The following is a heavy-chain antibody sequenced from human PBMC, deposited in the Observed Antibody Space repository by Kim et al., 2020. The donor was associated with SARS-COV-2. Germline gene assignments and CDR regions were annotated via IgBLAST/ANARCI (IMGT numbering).Heavy chain of an antibody. CDR1: GFTFGDYA. J-gene: IGHJ6*02. CDR3: TRSYCSGGSCYYGYYYGMDV. Sequence: GGSLRLSCTASGFTFGDYAMSWFRQAPGKGLEWVGFIRSKAYGGTTEYAASVKGRFTISRDDSKSIAYLQMNSLKTEDTAVYYCTRSYCSGGSCYYGYYYGMDVWGQGTTVTVSS. CDR2: IRSKAYGGTT. D-gene: IGHD2-15*01. V-gene: IGHV3-49*03.